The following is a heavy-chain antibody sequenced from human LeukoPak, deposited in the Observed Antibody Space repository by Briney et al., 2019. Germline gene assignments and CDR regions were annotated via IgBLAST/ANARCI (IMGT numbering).Heavy chain of an antibody. D-gene: IGHD3-9*01. J-gene: IGHJ3*02. CDR2: IYYSGST. Sequence: PSETLSLTCTVSGGSISSYHWSWIRQPPGKGLEWIGYIYYSGSTNYNPSLKSRVTISVDTSKNQFSLKLSSVTAADTAVYYCAAGVRYFDWLPYAFDIWGQGTMVTVSS. CDR3: AAGVRYFDWLPYAFDI. V-gene: IGHV4-59*08. CDR1: GGSISSYH.